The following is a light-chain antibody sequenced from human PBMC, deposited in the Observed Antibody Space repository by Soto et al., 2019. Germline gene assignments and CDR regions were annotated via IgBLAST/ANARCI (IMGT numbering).Light chain of an antibody. V-gene: IGKV3-20*01. J-gene: IGKJ5*01. CDR1: QSVPSTY. Sequence: EIVLTQSPGRLSFSPGERATLSCGASQSVPSTYFAWYQQKSGQPPRLLISGTSNRATGIPDRFSGSGSGTDFTLTISSLQPEDVAIYYCQKYNSGLITFGQGTRLEIK. CDR2: GTS. CDR3: QKYNSGLIT.